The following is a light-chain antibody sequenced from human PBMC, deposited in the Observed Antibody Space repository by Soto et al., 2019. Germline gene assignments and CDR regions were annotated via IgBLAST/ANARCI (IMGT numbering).Light chain of an antibody. J-gene: IGKJ5*01. CDR1: QSISKF. CDR2: AAS. V-gene: IGKV1-5*01. CDR3: QQYNSYSIT. Sequence: DFELTQSPSSLSAFVGDRVSISCRASQSISKFLSWYQQRPGTAPKLLIYAASSLESGVPSRFSGSGSGTEFTLTISSLQPDDFATYYCQQYNSYSITFGQVTRLEIK.